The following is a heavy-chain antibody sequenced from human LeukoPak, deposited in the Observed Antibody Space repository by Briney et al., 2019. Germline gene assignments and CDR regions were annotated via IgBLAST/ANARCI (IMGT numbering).Heavy chain of an antibody. V-gene: IGHV4-34*01. CDR1: GGSFSDYF. CDR3: ARRTQVWGSFRYGDDY. D-gene: IGHD3-16*02. J-gene: IGHJ4*02. CDR2: SKHGGTT. Sequence: SETLSLTCTIHGGSFSDYFWSWIRQAPGQGLEWIGESKHGGTTNYNSALKSRVTISVDTSKNQFSLKMRSVIAADTAVYYCARRTQVWGSFRYGDDYWGQGTLVTVSS.